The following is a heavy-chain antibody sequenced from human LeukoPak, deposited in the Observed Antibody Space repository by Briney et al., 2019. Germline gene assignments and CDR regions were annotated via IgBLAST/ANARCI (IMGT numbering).Heavy chain of an antibody. CDR2: IYYIGST. J-gene: IGHJ4*02. Sequence: SETLSLTCTVSGGSISSYYWSWIRQAPGKGLEWIGYIYYIGSTNYNPSLKSRVTISVDTSKNQFSLKVSSVTAADTAVYYCARRTGYYDGFDYWGQGTLVTVSS. CDR3: ARRTGYYDGFDY. D-gene: IGHD3/OR15-3a*01. V-gene: IGHV4-59*01. CDR1: GGSISSYY.